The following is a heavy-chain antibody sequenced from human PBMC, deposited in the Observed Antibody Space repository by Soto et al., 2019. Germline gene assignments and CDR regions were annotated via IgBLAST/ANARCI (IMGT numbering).Heavy chain of an antibody. CDR3: ARGDSPFYYDSSGYYNDY. Sequence: VQLVQSGAEVKKPGSSVKVSCKASGGTFSGYAITWVRQAPGQGLEWMGGSIPIFGTPTYAEKFQGRVTITADESTATTYIERTGLKSEDTAVYYCARGDSPFYYDSSGYYNDYWGQGTLVTVSS. D-gene: IGHD3-22*01. V-gene: IGHV1-69*01. J-gene: IGHJ4*02. CDR2: SIPIFGTP. CDR1: GGTFSGYA.